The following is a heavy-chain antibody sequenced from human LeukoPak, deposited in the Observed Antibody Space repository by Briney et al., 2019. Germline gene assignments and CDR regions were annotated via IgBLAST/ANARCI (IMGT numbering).Heavy chain of an antibody. Sequence: SETLSLTCTVSGGSISSDSYYWSWIRQPAGKGLEWIGRIYTSGSTNYNPSLKSRVTISVDTSKNQFSLKLSSVTAADTAVYYCARVPRNGDWFDPWGQGTLVTVSS. CDR1: GGSISSDSYY. CDR2: IYTSGST. CDR3: ARVPRNGDWFDP. D-gene: IGHD2-8*01. J-gene: IGHJ5*02. V-gene: IGHV4-61*02.